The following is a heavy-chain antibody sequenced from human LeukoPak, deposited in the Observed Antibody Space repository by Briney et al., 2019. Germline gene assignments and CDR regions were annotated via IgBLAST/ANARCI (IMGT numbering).Heavy chain of an antibody. Sequence: GGSLRLSCAASGFTFSSYSMNWVRQAPGKGLEWVSYISSSSSTIYYADSVKGRFTISRDNAKNSLYLQMNSLRAEDTAVYYCARDDIEYSTSHWFDPWGQGTLVTVSS. CDR3: ARDDIEYSTSHWFDP. CDR1: GFTFSSYS. D-gene: IGHD2/OR15-2a*01. CDR2: ISSSSSTI. J-gene: IGHJ5*02. V-gene: IGHV3-48*01.